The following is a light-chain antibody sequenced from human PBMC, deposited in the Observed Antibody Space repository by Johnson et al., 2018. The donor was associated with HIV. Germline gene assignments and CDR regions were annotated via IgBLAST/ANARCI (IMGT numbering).Light chain of an antibody. Sequence: QSVLTQPPSVSAAPGQKVTISCSGSSSNIGNNYVSWYQQVPGTAPKLLIYDNNRRPSGIPGRFPGSKSGPSATLGITGLQTGDEADYDCGTWDSSLSAYVFGTGTKVTVL. CDR1: SSNIGNNY. CDR3: GTWDSSLSAYV. J-gene: IGLJ1*01. V-gene: IGLV1-51*01. CDR2: DNN.